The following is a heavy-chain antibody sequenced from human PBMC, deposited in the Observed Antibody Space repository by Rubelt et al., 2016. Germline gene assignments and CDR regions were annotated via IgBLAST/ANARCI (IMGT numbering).Heavy chain of an antibody. CDR1: GGSFSGYY. CDR3: ARGPYDVTGFGIFDY. D-gene: IGHD3-22*01. Sequence: QVQLQQWGAGLLKPSETLSLTCAVYGGSFSGYYWSWIRQPPGKGLECIGYIGYSGNTYYNPSLNSGVTISVETSKNQLSLRLSSVTAADTAVYYCARGPYDVTGFGIFDYWGQGALVTVSS. J-gene: IGHJ4*02. V-gene: IGHV4-34*01. CDR2: IGYSGNT.